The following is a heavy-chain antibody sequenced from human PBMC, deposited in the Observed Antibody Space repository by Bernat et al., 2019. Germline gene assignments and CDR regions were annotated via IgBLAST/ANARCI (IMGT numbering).Heavy chain of an antibody. J-gene: IGHJ4*02. Sequence: EVQLVQSGAEVKKPGESLKISCKGSGYSFTSYWIGWVRQMPGKGLEWMGIIYPGDSDTRYSPSFQGQVTISADKSISTAYLQWSSLKASDTAMYYCARLGFADSSGWYYFDYWGQGTLVTVSS. CDR2: IYPGDSDT. CDR1: GYSFTSYW. CDR3: ARLGFADSSGWYYFDY. V-gene: IGHV5-51*01. D-gene: IGHD6-19*01.